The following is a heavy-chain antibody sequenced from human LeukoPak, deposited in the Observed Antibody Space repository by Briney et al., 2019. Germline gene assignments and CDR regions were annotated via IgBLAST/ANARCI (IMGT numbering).Heavy chain of an antibody. CDR3: ARDVGSGNLGY. CDR2: ISSSSSYI. V-gene: IGHV3-21*01. Sequence: GGPLRLSCAASGFTFSSYSMNWVRQAPGKGLEWVSSISSSSSYICYADSVKGRFTISRDNAKNSLYLQMNSLRAEDTAVYYCARDVGSGNLGYWGQGTLVTVSS. J-gene: IGHJ4*02. CDR1: GFTFSSYS. D-gene: IGHD3-10*01.